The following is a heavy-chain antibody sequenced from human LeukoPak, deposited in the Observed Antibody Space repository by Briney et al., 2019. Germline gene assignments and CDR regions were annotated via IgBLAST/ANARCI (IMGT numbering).Heavy chain of an antibody. Sequence: GGSLRLSCAASGFTFSSYSMNWVRQAPGKGLEWVSYISSSSSTIYYADSVKGRFTISRDNAKNSLYLQMNSLRAGDTAVYYCARDTPKYYYDSSGPIGRFDYWGQGTLVNGSS. CDR3: ARDTPKYYYDSSGPIGRFDY. V-gene: IGHV3-48*01. D-gene: IGHD3-22*01. J-gene: IGHJ4*02. CDR2: ISSSSSTI. CDR1: GFTFSSYS.